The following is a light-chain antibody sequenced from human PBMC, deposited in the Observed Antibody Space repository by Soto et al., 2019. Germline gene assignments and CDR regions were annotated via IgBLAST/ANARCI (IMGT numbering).Light chain of an antibody. CDR2: GAS. CDR1: QSISSD. Sequence: EIMMTQSPATLSVSPGERATLSCRASQSISSDLAWYQQKPGQAPRLLIYGASTRAPGVPARVSGSGSGTEFTLTLSSLQSEDFAVYYCQQYKKWPVTFGQGTKVEIK. CDR3: QQYKKWPVT. J-gene: IGKJ1*01. V-gene: IGKV3-15*01.